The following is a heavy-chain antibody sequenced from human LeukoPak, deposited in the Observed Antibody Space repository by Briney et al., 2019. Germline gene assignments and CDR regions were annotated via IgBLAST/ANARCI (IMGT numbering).Heavy chain of an antibody. Sequence: PSETLSLTCTVSGGSLSSYFWSWVRQPPGKGLEWIAHIFYTGTRSYNPSLKSRITMSIDTSKNLFSLNLNSVTAADTAVYYCARSYSSSSGPGFDYWGQGTLVTVSS. V-gene: IGHV4-59*01. J-gene: IGHJ4*02. CDR2: IFYTGTR. CDR3: ARSYSSSSGPGFDY. CDR1: GGSLSSYF. D-gene: IGHD6-6*01.